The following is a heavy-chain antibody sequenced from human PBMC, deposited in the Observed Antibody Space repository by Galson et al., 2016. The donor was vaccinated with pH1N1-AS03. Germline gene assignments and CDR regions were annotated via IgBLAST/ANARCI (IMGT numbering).Heavy chain of an antibody. J-gene: IGHJ1*01. Sequence: SETLSLTCAVSGASMSSLNWWSWVRQSPGKGLEWIGEIYHTGTTNYNPSLKSRVTISIDTSKSQFSLKVTSVIAADTAVYYCSRVFSPEAAAREGYFQVWGQGTLVTVSA. CDR1: GASMSSLNW. CDR3: SRVFSPEAAAREGYFQV. CDR2: IYHTGTT. V-gene: IGHV4-4*02. D-gene: IGHD6-19*01.